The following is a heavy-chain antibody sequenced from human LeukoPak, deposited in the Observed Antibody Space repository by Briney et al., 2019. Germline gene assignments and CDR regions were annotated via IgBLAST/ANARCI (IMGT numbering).Heavy chain of an antibody. CDR3: ANEIRPNDY. Sequence: PGGSLRLSCVVSGFTFSGHAMCWVRQAPARGLEWVSSIDISGDSTSYADSVKGRFTISRDNSKNTLLLQMDSLRAEDSAIYYCANEIRPNDYWGQGTLVTVSS. CDR1: GFTFSGHA. CDR2: IDISGDST. J-gene: IGHJ4*02. V-gene: IGHV3-23*05. D-gene: IGHD4/OR15-4a*01.